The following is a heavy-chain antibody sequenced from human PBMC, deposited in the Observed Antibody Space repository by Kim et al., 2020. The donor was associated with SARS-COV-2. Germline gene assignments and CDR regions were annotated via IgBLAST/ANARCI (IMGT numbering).Heavy chain of an antibody. J-gene: IGHJ5*02. CDR3: ARHYTGGGFNWFDP. CDR1: GGSISSSSYY. Sequence: SETLSLTCTVSGGSISSSSYYWGWIRQPPGKGLEWIGSIYYSGSTYYNPSLKSRVTISVDRSKNQFSLKLSSVTAADTAVYYCARHYTGGGFNWFDPWGQGTLVTVSS. V-gene: IGHV4-39*01. D-gene: IGHD7-27*01. CDR2: IYYSGST.